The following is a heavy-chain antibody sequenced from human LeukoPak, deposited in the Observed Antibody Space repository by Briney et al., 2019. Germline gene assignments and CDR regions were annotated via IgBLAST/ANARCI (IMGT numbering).Heavy chain of an antibody. D-gene: IGHD2-2*01. J-gene: IGHJ6*02. V-gene: IGHV4-59*08. CDR1: GGSISSYY. Sequence: KPSETLSLTCTVSGGSISSYYWSWIRQPPGKGLEWIGYIYYSGSTNYNPSLKSRVTISVDTSKNQFSLKLSSVTAADTAVYYCARGGYGYCSSTSCHIDYYYYGMDVWGQGTTVTVS. CDR2: IYYSGST. CDR3: ARGGYGYCSSTSCHIDYYYYGMDV.